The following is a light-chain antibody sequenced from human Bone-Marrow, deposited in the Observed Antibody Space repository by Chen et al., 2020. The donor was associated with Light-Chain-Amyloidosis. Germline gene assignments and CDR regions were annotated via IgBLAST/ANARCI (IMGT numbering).Light chain of an antibody. V-gene: IGLV3-25*03. CDR1: DLPTKY. Sequence: SPALTQPPSLSVSPGQTARLTCSGDDLPTKYAYCYQQKPGQAPVLVIHRDTERPSGISERFSGSSSGTTATLTISGVQAEDEADYHCQSADSSGTYEVIFGGGTKLTVL. CDR3: QSADSSGTYEVI. CDR2: RDT. J-gene: IGLJ2*01.